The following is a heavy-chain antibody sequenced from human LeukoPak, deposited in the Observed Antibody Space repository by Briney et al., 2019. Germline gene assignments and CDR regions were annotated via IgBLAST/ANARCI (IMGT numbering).Heavy chain of an antibody. Sequence: GGALRLSCAASAFTLSTYWMYWVRHAPGEGVVWGSRIKTDGRYTGYADSVKGRFTIPRDNAKNTLYLQMTILTAEDTAVYFCARVGKSGSYYYFDYGGQGTRVSVSS. D-gene: IGHD1-26*01. CDR2: IKTDGRYT. V-gene: IGHV3-74*01. CDR3: ARVGKSGSYYYFDY. J-gene: IGHJ4*02. CDR1: AFTLSTYW.